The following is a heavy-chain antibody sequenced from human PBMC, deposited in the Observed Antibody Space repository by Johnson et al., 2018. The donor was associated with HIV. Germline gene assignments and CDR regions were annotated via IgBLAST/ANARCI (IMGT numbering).Heavy chain of an antibody. D-gene: IGHD3-10*01. CDR2: ISSRSGITI. CDR3: ARDRALAHPGGAFDI. J-gene: IGHJ3*02. Sequence: QVHLVESGGGLVKPGGSLRLSCATSGFTFSDYYMTWIRQAPGKGLEWVSYISSRSGITIYYADSVRGRFTISRDNAKNSLYLQMNSLRAEDTAVHYCARDRALAHPGGAFDIWGRGTVVTVSS. V-gene: IGHV3-11*04. CDR1: GFTFSDYY.